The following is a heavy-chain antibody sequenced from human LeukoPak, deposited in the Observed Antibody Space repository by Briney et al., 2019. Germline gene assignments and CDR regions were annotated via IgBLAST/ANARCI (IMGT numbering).Heavy chain of an antibody. D-gene: IGHD6-19*01. V-gene: IGHV3-23*01. CDR1: VFTFSSYA. CDR2: ISGSGGST. J-gene: IGHJ4*02. Sequence: GSLRLSCAASVFTFSSYAMSWVRQAPGKGLEWVSAISGSGGSTYYADSVKGRFTISRDNSKNTLYLQMNSLRAEDTAVYYCAKYRWLVRGGFDYWGQGTLVTVSS. CDR3: AKYRWLVRGGFDY.